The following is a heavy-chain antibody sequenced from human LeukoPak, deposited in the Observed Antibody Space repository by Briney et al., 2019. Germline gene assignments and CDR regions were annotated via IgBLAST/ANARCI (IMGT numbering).Heavy chain of an antibody. J-gene: IGHJ5*02. Sequence: ASVKVSCKASGYTFINNWMHWVRPAPGQGLEWVGLINPTGTTTLYAQKFQGRVTLTRDMSTSTDYMELRSLRSEDTAVYYCAESSGPYNWFDPWGQGTLVTVSS. CDR2: INPTGTTT. D-gene: IGHD3-10*01. CDR1: GYTFINNW. V-gene: IGHV1-46*01. CDR3: AESSGPYNWFDP.